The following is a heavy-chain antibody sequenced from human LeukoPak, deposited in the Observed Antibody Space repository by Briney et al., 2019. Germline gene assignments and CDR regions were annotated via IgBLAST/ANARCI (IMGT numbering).Heavy chain of an antibody. Sequence: SETLSLTCTVSGGSISSSSYYWGWIRQPPGKGLEWIGSIYYSGSTYYNPSLKSRVTISVDTSKNHFSLKLTSMTAADTAVYYCARMYDRSGYYYPFDYWGQGTLVTASS. CDR3: ARMYDRSGYYYPFDY. J-gene: IGHJ4*02. D-gene: IGHD3-22*01. CDR2: IYYSGST. CDR1: GGSISSSSYY. V-gene: IGHV4-39*01.